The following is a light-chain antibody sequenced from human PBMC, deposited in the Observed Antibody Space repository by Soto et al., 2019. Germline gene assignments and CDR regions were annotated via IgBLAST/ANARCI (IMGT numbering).Light chain of an antibody. CDR3: QKYNSAPWT. CDR2: TAS. J-gene: IGKJ1*01. Sequence: DIQMTQSPSSLSASAGDRVTITCRASQGISNYLAWYQQRPGKVPKLLIYTASTLQSGVPSRFSGSGSGAEFTLTISSLQPEDVANYYCQKYNSAPWTFGQGTQVEIK. CDR1: QGISNY. V-gene: IGKV1-27*01.